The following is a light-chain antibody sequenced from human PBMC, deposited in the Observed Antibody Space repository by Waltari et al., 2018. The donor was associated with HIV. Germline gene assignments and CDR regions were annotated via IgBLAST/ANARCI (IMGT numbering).Light chain of an antibody. CDR3: QVWDSSSDHPV. V-gene: IGLV3-21*04. CDR2: DDS. J-gene: IGLJ3*02. Sequence: SYVLTQPPSVSVAPGKTARIICGGDNIGSKSVHWYQQKPGQAPVLVIYDDSDRPSGIPERFSGSSCGNTASLTISRVEAGDEADYYCQVWDSSSDHPVFGGGTKLTVL. CDR1: NIGSKS.